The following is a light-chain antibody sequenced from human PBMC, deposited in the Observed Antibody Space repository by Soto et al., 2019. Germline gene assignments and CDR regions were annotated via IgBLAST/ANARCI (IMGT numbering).Light chain of an antibody. V-gene: IGLV2-8*01. CDR3: SSYTGVNNWL. J-gene: IGLJ3*02. CDR2: EVS. Sequence: QSALTQPPSASGSPGQSVTISCTGTSSDVGGYNYVSWYQHHPGKAPKLMIYEVSKRPSGVPDRFSGSKSGKTASLTVSGLQAEDEADYYCSSYTGVNNWLFGGGTKLTVL. CDR1: SSDVGGYNY.